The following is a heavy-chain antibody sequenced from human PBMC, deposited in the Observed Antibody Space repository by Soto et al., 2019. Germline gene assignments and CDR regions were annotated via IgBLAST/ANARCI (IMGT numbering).Heavy chain of an antibody. CDR2: ISYDGSNK. V-gene: IGHV3-30*03. CDR3: PRKGSQRLQPDY. D-gene: IGHD6-13*01. Sequence: GGSLRLSCAASGFTFSSYGMHWVRQAPGKGLEWVAVISYDGSNKYYADSVKGRFTISRDNSKNTLYLQMNSLRAEDTAVYYCPRKGSQRLQPDYWGQGNLVTVSS. CDR1: GFTFSSYG. J-gene: IGHJ4*02.